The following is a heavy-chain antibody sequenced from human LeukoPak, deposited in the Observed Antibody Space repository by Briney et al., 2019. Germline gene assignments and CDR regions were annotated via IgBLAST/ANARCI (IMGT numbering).Heavy chain of an antibody. CDR1: GDSISSYY. J-gene: IGHJ4*02. D-gene: IGHD1-26*01. CDR3: ARIKVGATVDY. V-gene: IGHV4-59*01. Sequence: RPSETLSLTCTVSGDSISSYYWSWIRQPPGKGLEWIGFIYYTGSTNYNPSLKSRVTISVDTSKNQFSLNLSSVTAADTAVYYCARIKVGATVDYWGQGTLVTVSS. CDR2: IYYTGST.